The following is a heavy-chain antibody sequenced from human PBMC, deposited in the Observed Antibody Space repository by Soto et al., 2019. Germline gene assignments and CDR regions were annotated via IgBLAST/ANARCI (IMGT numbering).Heavy chain of an antibody. CDR1: GFTFSCYA. V-gene: IGHV3-30*18. D-gene: IGHD6-19*01. CDR2: LSYDGSNK. Sequence: QVQLVESGGGVVQPGRSLRLSCAASGFTFSCYAMHWVRQAPGKGLEWVAVLSYDGSNKYYTDSVKGRFTISRDNSKNTLYLQMNSLRAEDTAVYYCAKVSTRGCSPIGPFDVWGQGTMVTVSS. J-gene: IGHJ3*01. CDR3: AKVSTRGCSPIGPFDV.